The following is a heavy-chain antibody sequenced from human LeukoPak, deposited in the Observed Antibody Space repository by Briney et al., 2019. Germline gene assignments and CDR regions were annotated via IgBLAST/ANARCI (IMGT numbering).Heavy chain of an antibody. V-gene: IGHV4-59*01. Sequence: SETLSLTCTVSGGSISSYYWSWIRQPPGKGLEWIGYIYYSGSTNYNPSLKSRVTISVDTSKNQFSLKLSSVTAADTAVYYRARVGLGGYYARHGAFDIWGQGTMVTVSS. J-gene: IGHJ3*02. D-gene: IGHD1-26*01. CDR1: GGSISSYY. CDR2: IYYSGST. CDR3: ARVGLGGYYARHGAFDI.